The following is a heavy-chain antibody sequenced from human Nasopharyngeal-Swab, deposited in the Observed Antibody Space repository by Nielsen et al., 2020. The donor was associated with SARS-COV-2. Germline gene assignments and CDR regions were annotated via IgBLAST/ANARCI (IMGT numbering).Heavy chain of an antibody. J-gene: IGHJ3*02. CDR2: IYYSGST. CDR1: GGSISSYY. CDR3: ARTGDLDIVVVPAALWAFDI. Sequence: SETLSLTCAVSGGSISSYYWSWIRQPPGKGLEWIGYIYYSGSTNYNPSLKSRVTISVDTSKNQFSLKLSSVTAADTAVYYCARTGDLDIVVVPAALWAFDIWGQGKMVTGSS. V-gene: IGHV4-59*01. D-gene: IGHD2-2*03.